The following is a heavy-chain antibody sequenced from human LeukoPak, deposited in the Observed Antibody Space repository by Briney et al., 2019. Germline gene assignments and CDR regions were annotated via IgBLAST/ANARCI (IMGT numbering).Heavy chain of an antibody. V-gene: IGHV3-30*03. J-gene: IGHJ4*02. D-gene: IGHD3-9*01. CDR3: TTDRVGYDILTGYLMGDY. Sequence: GGSLRLSCAASGFIVSSHYMSWVRQAPGKGLEWVAVISHDESNKFYADSVKGRFTISRDNSKSMLYLQMNILKTEDTAVYYCTTDRVGYDILTGYLMGDYWGQGTLVTVSS. CDR2: ISHDESNK. CDR1: GFIVSSHY.